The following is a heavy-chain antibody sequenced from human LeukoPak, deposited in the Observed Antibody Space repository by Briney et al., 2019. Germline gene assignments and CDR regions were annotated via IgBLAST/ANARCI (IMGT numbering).Heavy chain of an antibody. D-gene: IGHD2-2*01. CDR2: IYSGGST. V-gene: IGHV3-53*01. J-gene: IGHJ4*02. CDR3: TTGEWCSSTSCYDVFDY. CDR1: GFTVSSNY. Sequence: GGSLRLSCAASGFTVSSNYMSWVRQAPGKGLEWVSVIYSGGSTYYADSVKGRFTISRDNSKNTLYLQMNSLRAEDTAVYYCTTGEWCSSTSCYDVFDYWGQGTLVTVSS.